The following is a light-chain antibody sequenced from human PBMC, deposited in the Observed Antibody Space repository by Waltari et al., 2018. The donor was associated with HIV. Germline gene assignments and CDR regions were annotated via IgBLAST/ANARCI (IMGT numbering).Light chain of an antibody. CDR3: QQYSTWPRT. J-gene: IGKJ1*01. Sequence: MTQSPATLSVSPGETVTFFCGASEDIGEKLPWYQQKRGRAPRLLVSGASSRATGVPARFSGRGSGTDFTLTITGLQSNDSAIYFCQQYSTWPRTFGQGTLV. V-gene: IGKV3-15*01. CDR1: EDIGEK. CDR2: GAS.